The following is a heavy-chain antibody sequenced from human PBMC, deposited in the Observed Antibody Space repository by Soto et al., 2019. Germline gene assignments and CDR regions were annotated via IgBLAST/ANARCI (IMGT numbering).Heavy chain of an antibody. CDR2: IKFDGITA. CDR1: GFTFSNYW. CDR3: AKDIPHPSYYYDGSGSN. V-gene: IGHV3-74*01. Sequence: HPGGSLRLSCAASGFTFSNYWMHWVRQAPGRGLMWVSRIKFDGITASYADSVNGRFTISRDNSKNTLYLQMSSLRAGDTAVYYCAKDIPHPSYYYDGSGSNWGQGTLVTVSS. D-gene: IGHD3-22*01. J-gene: IGHJ4*02.